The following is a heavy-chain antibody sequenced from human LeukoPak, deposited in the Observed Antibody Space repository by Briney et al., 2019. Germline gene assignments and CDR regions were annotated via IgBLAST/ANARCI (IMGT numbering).Heavy chain of an antibody. CDR2: IYSGGST. V-gene: IGHV3-53*04. CDR1: GFTVSSNY. J-gene: IGHJ3*02. D-gene: IGHD4-17*01. CDR3: ARELDYGDYVGAFDI. Sequence: WGSLRLSCAASGFTVSSNYMSWVRQAPGKGLEWVSVIYSGGSTYYADSVKGRFTISRHNSKNTLYLQMNSLRDEDTAVYYCARELDYGDYVGAFDIWGQGTMVTVYS.